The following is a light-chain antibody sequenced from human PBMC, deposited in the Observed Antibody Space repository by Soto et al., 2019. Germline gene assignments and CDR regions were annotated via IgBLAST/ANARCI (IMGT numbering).Light chain of an antibody. J-gene: IGLJ1*01. CDR2: GNS. V-gene: IGLV1-40*01. CDR3: QSYDSSLSAL. Sequence: QPVLTQPPSVSGAPGQRVTISCTGSSSNIGAGYDVHWYRQLPGTAPKLLIYGNSNRPSGVPDRFSGSKSGTSASLAITGLQAEDEADYYCQSYDSSLSALFGTGTKLTVL. CDR1: SSNIGAGYD.